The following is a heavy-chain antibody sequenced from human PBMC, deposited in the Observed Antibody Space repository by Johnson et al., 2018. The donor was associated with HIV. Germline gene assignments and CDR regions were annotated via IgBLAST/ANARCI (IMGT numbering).Heavy chain of an antibody. V-gene: IGHV3-30-3*01. Sequence: QVQLVESGGGVVQPGRSLKLSCAASEFTFSNYAMHWVRQAPGTGLEWVAVISYDGSSKYYADSVRGRFTISRDNSKNTLYLQMNSLRAEDTAVYYCAKDGPVLRYFDWSDAFDIWGQGTMVTVSS. CDR2: ISYDGSSK. J-gene: IGHJ3*02. CDR3: AKDGPVLRYFDWSDAFDI. CDR1: EFTFSNYA. D-gene: IGHD3-9*01.